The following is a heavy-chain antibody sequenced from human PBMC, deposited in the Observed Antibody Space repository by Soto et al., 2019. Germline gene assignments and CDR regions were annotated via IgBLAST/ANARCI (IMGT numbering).Heavy chain of an antibody. D-gene: IGHD1-26*01. CDR2: INPNSGGT. CDR3: ARYSGSSPGSDAFDI. Sequence: ASVKVSCEASGYTLTGYYMHWVRQAPGQGLEWMGWINPNSGGTNYAQKFQGWVTMTRDTSISTAYMELSRLRSDDTAVYYCARYSGSSPGSDAFDIWGQGTMVTVSS. CDR1: GYTLTGYY. J-gene: IGHJ3*02. V-gene: IGHV1-2*04.